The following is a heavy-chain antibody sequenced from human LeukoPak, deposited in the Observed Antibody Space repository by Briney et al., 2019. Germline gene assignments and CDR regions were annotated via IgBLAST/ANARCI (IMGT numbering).Heavy chain of an antibody. D-gene: IGHD2-2*01. CDR3: AHAIIEVTGATDMTSSDY. Sequence: SGPTLVKPTQTLTLTCTFSGFSLSTSGVGVGWIRQPPGKALEWLAVIYWDDEKRYIPSLKSRLTVTKDTSKNQVVLTMTNMDPVDTATYYCAHAIIEVTGATDMTSSDYWGQGTLVTVS. V-gene: IGHV2-5*02. CDR1: GFSLSTSGVG. J-gene: IGHJ4*02. CDR2: IYWDDEK.